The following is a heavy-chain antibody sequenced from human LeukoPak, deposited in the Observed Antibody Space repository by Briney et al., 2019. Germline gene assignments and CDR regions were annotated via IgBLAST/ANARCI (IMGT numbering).Heavy chain of an antibody. Sequence: SQTLSLTCTVSDGSISSGNYYWTWIRQPAGKGLEWIGRIYTGGSTNYNPSLKSRVTISVDKSKNQFSLRLNSVTAADTAVYYCARGVDYGDYWFDPWGQGTLVTVSS. J-gene: IGHJ5*02. CDR1: DGSISSGNYY. CDR2: IYTGGST. CDR3: ARGVDYGDYWFDP. V-gene: IGHV4-61*02. D-gene: IGHD4-17*01.